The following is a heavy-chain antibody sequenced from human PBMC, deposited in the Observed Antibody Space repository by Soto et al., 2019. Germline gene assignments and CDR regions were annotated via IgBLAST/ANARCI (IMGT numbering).Heavy chain of an antibody. V-gene: IGHV1-3*01. Sequence: QVQLVQSGAEVKKPGASVKVSCKASGYTFTSYAMHWVRQAPGQRLEWMGWINAGNGNTKYPQKFQGRVTITRDTSASTAYMELSSLRSEDTAVYYCARGLAGYCSGGSCYGGGWFDPWGQGTLVTVSS. CDR1: GYTFTSYA. J-gene: IGHJ5*02. D-gene: IGHD2-15*01. CDR2: INAGNGNT. CDR3: ARGLAGYCSGGSCYGGGWFDP.